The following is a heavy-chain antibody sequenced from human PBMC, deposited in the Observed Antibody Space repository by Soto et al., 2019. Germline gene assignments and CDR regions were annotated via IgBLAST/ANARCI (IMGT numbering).Heavy chain of an antibody. CDR1: RYTVTGYY. J-gene: IGHJ4*02. Sequence: ASVQVSCKASRYTVTGYYMRLVGQAPGQGIEWRGLINPNSGGTNYAKKYQGWVTMTRDTSISTAYMELSRLRSDDTAVYYCARGIADTAMVTDYAFDYWGQGTLVTVSS. CDR2: INPNSGGT. D-gene: IGHD5-18*01. V-gene: IGHV1-2*04. CDR3: ARGIADTAMVTDYAFDY.